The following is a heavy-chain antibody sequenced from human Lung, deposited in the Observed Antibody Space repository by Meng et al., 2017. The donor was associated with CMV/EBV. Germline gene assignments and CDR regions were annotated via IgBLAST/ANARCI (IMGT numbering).Heavy chain of an antibody. V-gene: IGHV4-59*01. CDR1: GAFISDFY. D-gene: IGHD2-21*02. CDR3: ATVGYCDGADCYIGLFDP. Sequence: SETLSLXXTVSGAFISDFYWSWFRQPPGKGLEWSGYIHESGNTKYNPSLTSRVTMSIDTSENQFSLRLNSVTAADTAIYYCATVGYCDGADCYIGLFDPWGQGTXVTVSS. CDR2: IHESGNT. J-gene: IGHJ5*02.